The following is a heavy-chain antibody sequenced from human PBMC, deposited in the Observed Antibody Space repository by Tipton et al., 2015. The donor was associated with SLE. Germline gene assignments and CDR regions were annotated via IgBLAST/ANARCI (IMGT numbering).Heavy chain of an antibody. CDR3: ARELYCSGGSCYTDAFDI. V-gene: IGHV4-59*01. D-gene: IGHD2-15*01. CDR1: GGSISSYY. J-gene: IGHJ3*02. CDR2: IYYSGST. Sequence: LRLSCTVSGGSISSYYWSWIRQPPGKGLEWIGYIYYSGSTNYNPSLKSRVTISVDTSKNQFSLKLSSVTAADTAVYYCARELYCSGGSCYTDAFDIWGQGTMVTVSS.